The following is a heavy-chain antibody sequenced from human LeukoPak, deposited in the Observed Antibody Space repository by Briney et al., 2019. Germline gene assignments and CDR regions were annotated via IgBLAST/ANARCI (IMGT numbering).Heavy chain of an antibody. Sequence: EASVKVSCKASGGTFSSYAISWVRQAPGQGLEWMGRIIPIFGTANYAQKFQGRVTITTDESTSTAYMELSSLRSEETAVYYCASGSAQIAVAGTMDYYYYYMDVWGKGTTVTVSS. CDR2: IIPIFGTA. CDR3: ASGSAQIAVAGTMDYYYYYMDV. V-gene: IGHV1-69*05. CDR1: GGTFSSYA. J-gene: IGHJ6*03. D-gene: IGHD6-19*01.